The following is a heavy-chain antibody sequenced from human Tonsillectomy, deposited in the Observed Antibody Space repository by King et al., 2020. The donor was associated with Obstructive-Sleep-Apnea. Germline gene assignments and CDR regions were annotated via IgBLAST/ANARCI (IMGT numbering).Heavy chain of an antibody. CDR1: GFTFSSYG. CDR2: IRFDGSKS. Sequence: VQLVESGGGVVQPGGSLRLSCAASGFTFSSYGIHRVRQAPGKGMERGTFIRFDGSKSQYADSLKGRFTISSENSTSILYLQMNNLRPEDTAFYYCAKDLGMGSQLDLRGPGTLVTVSS. CDR3: AKDLGMGSQLDL. D-gene: IGHD7-27*01. J-gene: IGHJ4*02. V-gene: IGHV3-30*02.